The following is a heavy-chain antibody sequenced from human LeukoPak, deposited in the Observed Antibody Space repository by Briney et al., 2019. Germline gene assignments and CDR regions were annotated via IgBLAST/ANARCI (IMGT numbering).Heavy chain of an antibody. D-gene: IGHD6-13*01. J-gene: IGHJ4*02. CDR3: ARRTSSQDFDY. CDR1: GFIFSDYY. Sequence: KPGGPLRLSCAASGFIFSDYYMTWIRQAPGKGLEWVSYITNIDSTKKYADSVKGRFTISRDNAKNSLFLQMNSLRAENTAVYYCARRTSSQDFDYWGQGTLVTVSS. V-gene: IGHV3-11*04. CDR2: ITNIDSTK.